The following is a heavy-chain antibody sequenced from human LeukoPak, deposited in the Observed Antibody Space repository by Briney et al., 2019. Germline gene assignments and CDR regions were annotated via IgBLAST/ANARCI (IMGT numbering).Heavy chain of an antibody. D-gene: IGHD6-13*01. CDR2: IYYSGST. CDR3: ARETGYSSSLLDY. V-gene: IGHV4-59*01. CDR1: GGSLINYY. J-gene: IGHJ4*02. Sequence: SETLSLTCAVSGGSLINYYWSWIRQSPGKGLEWIAYIYYSGSTNYNPSLKSRVTISVDTSKNQFSLKLSSVTAADTAVYYCARETGYSSSLLDYWGQGTLVTVSS.